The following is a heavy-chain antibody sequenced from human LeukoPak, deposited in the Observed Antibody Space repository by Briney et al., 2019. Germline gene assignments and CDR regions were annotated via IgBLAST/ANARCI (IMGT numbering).Heavy chain of an antibody. CDR2: IWSDGIKA. J-gene: IGHJ4*02. V-gene: IGHV3-33*06. CDR1: GFTFSSYG. CDR3: AKDQGYSYYYLDY. Sequence: PGGSLRLSCAASGFTFSSYGMHWVRQAPGKGPEWVAMIWSDGIKADYADSVKGRFIISRDNSKNTLYLQMSSLRAEDTAIYYCAKDQGYSYYYLDYWGQGTLVTVSS. D-gene: IGHD5-18*01.